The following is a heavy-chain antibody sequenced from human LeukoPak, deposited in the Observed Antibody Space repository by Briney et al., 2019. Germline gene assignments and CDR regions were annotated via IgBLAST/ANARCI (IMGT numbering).Heavy chain of an antibody. CDR3: AKAGSGGWRRIVDY. Sequence: PGGSLRLSCAASGFTFSSYAMSWVRQAPGKGLEWVSAISGSGGSTYYADSVKGRFTISRDNSKNTLYLQMNSLRAEDTTVYYCAKAGSGGWRRIVDYWGQGTLVTVSS. V-gene: IGHV3-23*01. J-gene: IGHJ4*02. CDR1: GFTFSSYA. D-gene: IGHD6-19*01. CDR2: ISGSGGST.